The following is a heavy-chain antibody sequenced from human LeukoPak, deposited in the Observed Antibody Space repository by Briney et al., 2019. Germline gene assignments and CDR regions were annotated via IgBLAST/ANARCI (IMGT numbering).Heavy chain of an antibody. D-gene: IGHD3-16*01. Sequence: PGGSLRLSCAASGFTFSSYAMHWVRQAPGKGLEWVAVISYDGSNKYYADSVKGRFTISRDNSKNTLYLQMNSLRAEDTAVYYCARDGVTFGGARDWGQGTLVTVSS. CDR1: GFTFSSYA. J-gene: IGHJ4*02. V-gene: IGHV3-30-3*01. CDR2: ISYDGSNK. CDR3: ARDGVTFGGARD.